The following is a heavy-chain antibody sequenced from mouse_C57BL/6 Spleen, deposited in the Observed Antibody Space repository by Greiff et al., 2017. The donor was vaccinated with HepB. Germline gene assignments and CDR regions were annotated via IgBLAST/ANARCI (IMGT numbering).Heavy chain of an antibody. J-gene: IGHJ2*01. D-gene: IGHD2-4*01. CDR3: ARVQGSDYDYDGRYFDY. CDR1: GYTFTSYW. Sequence: QVQLQQPGAELVKPGASVKLSCKASGYTFTSYWMHWVKQRPGQGLEWIGMIHPNSGSTNYNEKFKRKATLTVDKSSSTAYMQLSSLTSEDSAVSYGARVQGSDYDYDGRYFDYWGQGTTLTVSS. CDR2: IHPNSGST. V-gene: IGHV1-64*01.